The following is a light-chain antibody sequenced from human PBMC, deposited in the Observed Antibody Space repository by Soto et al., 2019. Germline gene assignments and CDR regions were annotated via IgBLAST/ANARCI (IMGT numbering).Light chain of an antibody. CDR2: SNN. V-gene: IGLV1-44*01. J-gene: IGLJ3*02. CDR1: SSNIGSNT. CDR3: EAWDDSLNGRV. Sequence: QSVLTQPPSASGTPGQRVTISCSGSSSNIGSNTVNWYQQLPGTAPKLLIYSNNQRPSGVPDRFSGSKSGTSASLAISGLQSEDEADYYCEAWDDSLNGRVFGGGTKLPVL.